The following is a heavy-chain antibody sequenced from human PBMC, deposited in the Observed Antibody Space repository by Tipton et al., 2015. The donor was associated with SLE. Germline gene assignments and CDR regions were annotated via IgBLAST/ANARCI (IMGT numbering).Heavy chain of an antibody. V-gene: IGHV4-34*01. D-gene: IGHD3-22*01. J-gene: IGHJ4*02. CDR3: ARGSDYYDSNTYYSILEY. CDR1: GGSFSGYY. CDR2: INHSGST. Sequence: TLSLTCAVYGGSFSGYYWSWIRQPPGKGLEWIGEINHSGSTNYNPSLKSRVSISVDTSKNQFSLKLSSVTAADTAVYYCARGSDYYDSNTYYSILEYWGQGTLVTVSS.